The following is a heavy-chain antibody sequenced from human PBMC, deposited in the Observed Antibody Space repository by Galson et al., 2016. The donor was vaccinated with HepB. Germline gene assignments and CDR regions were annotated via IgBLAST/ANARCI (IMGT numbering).Heavy chain of an antibody. V-gene: IGHV3-9*01. CDR3: AKDHIEAGFSYSGWYFDL. Sequence: SLRLSCAASGFVFDDFAMHWVRQAPGKGPEWVAGISWSSSRIGYADSVKGRFTISRDNRKKSLFLQMNSLRPEDTAFYYCAKDHIEAGFSYSGWYFDLWGRGTLVTVSS. CDR1: GFVFDDFA. CDR2: ISWSSSRI. D-gene: IGHD2-21*01. J-gene: IGHJ2*01.